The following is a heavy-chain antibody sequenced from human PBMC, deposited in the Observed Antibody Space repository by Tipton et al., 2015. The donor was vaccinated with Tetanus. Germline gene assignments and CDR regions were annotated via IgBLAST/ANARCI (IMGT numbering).Heavy chain of an antibody. CDR3: VRVTGPSSGRGDY. Sequence: SLRLSCAASGFTFSDYWMHWVRQAPGKGLVWVSRIYNDGSDTTYADYVKGRFTISRDNAKNTLYLQMNNLRPEDTAVYYCVRVTGPSSGRGDYWGQGTLVTVSS. D-gene: IGHD6-19*01. CDR2: IYNDGSDT. J-gene: IGHJ4*02. V-gene: IGHV3-74*01. CDR1: GFTFSDYW.